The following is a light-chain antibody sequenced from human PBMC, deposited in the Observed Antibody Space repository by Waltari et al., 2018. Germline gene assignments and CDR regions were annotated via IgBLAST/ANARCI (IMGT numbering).Light chain of an antibody. CDR1: QSVSSN. CDR3: QQYNRWPPIT. V-gene: IGKV3-15*01. J-gene: IGKJ5*01. Sequence: VVLTQSPATLSVSPGESAIISCRVSQSVSSNLAWYQQKPGQAPRLLIYDASTRASSIPARFRGSGSGTEFTLTINSLQSEDSATYYCQQYNRWPPITFGQGTRLDI. CDR2: DAS.